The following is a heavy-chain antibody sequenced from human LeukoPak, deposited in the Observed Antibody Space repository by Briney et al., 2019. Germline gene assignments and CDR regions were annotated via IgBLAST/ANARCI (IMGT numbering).Heavy chain of an antibody. V-gene: IGHV3-7*01. CDR1: GFTFSSYW. CDR3: AREPWGGYSSGWVDY. J-gene: IGHJ4*02. CDR2: IKQDGSEK. D-gene: IGHD6-19*01. Sequence: PGGSLRLSCAASGFTFSSYWMSWVRQAPGKGLEWVANIKQDGSEKYYVDSVKGRFTISRDNAKNSLYLQMNSLRAEDTAVYYCAREPWGGYSSGWVDYWGQGTLVTVSS.